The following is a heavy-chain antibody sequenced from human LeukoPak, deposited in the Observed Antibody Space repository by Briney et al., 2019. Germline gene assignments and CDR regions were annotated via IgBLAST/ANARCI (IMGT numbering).Heavy chain of an antibody. J-gene: IGHJ4*02. CDR1: GYTFTSYG. V-gene: IGHV1-18*01. D-gene: IGHD1-26*01. CDR3: ARVPLSEWELPQPADY. CDR2: ISAYNGNT. Sequence: WASVKVSCKASGYTFTSYGISWVRQAPGQGLEWTGWISAYNGNTNYAQKLQGRVTMTTDTSTSTAYMELRSQRSDDTTVYYCARVPLSEWELPQPADYWGQGTLVTVSS.